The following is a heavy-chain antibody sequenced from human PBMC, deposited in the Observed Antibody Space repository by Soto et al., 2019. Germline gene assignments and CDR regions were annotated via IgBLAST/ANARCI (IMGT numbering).Heavy chain of an antibody. J-gene: IGHJ4*02. V-gene: IGHV3-23*01. CDR1: GFTFSGYA. CDR2: ISGSGGST. Sequence: EVQLLESGGGLVQPGGSLRLSCAASGFTFSGYAMTWVRQAPGKGLEWVSGISGSGGSTYYADSVKGRFTISRDNSKNTLFLQMNSLRAADTAAYYCAKDNGDCSSTSCYASRYWGQGTLVTVSS. CDR3: AKDNGDCSSTSCYASRY. D-gene: IGHD2-2*01.